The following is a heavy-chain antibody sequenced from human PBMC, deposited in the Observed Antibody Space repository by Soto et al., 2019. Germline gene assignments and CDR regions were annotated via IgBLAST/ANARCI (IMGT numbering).Heavy chain of an antibody. D-gene: IGHD3-9*01. CDR3: ARDPVLRYFEGGYYGMDV. CDR2: INADGSSI. Sequence: GGSLRLSCAASGFTFSNSWMHWVRQAPGKGLVWLSHINADGSSIRYADSVRGRLTISRDNAKNTLFLQVSSLRAEDTAVYYCARDPVLRYFEGGYYGMDVWGQGTTVTVSS. CDR1: GFTFSNSW. J-gene: IGHJ6*02. V-gene: IGHV3-74*01.